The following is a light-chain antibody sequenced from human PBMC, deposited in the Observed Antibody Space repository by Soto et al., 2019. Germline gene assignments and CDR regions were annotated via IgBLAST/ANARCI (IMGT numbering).Light chain of an antibody. CDR3: LQDYNYPIT. V-gene: IGKV1-6*01. J-gene: IGKJ5*01. Sequence: IPITQSPSTLSASVGNSVTFTCRASQSISTYLNWYQQTQGKAPKLLIYAASTLQSGVPSRLRGSGSGTDFTLTISSLQPEDFATYYGLQDYNYPITFGQGTRVEI. CDR1: QSISTY. CDR2: AAS.